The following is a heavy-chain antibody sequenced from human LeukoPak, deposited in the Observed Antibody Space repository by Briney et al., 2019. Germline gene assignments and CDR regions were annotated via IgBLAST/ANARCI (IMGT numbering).Heavy chain of an antibody. J-gene: IGHJ4*02. CDR1: GGSISSSNCY. V-gene: IGHV4-39*01. D-gene: IGHD3-22*01. CDR2: IDYSGST. Sequence: PSETLSLTCTVSGGSISSSNCYWGWIRQPPGKGLEWIASIDYSGSTYYNPSLKSRVTISVDTSKNQFSLKLSAVTAAVTAVYYCVRRCSGYHIDYWGQGTLVTVSS. CDR3: VRRCSGYHIDY.